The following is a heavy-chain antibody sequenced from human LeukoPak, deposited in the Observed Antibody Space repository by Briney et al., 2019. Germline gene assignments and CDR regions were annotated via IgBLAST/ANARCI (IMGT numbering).Heavy chain of an antibody. CDR3: ARSLRVRGVPDYMDV. D-gene: IGHD3-10*01. J-gene: IGHJ6*03. V-gene: IGHV3-53*01. Sequence: GGSLRLSCAASGFTVSSNYMSWVRQAPGKGLEWVSVIYKNAITYYADTVKGRFTISRDNSKNTLYLQMNSLRADDTAVYYCARSLRVRGVPDYMDVWGKGTTVTISS. CDR2: IYKNAIT. CDR1: GFTVSSNY.